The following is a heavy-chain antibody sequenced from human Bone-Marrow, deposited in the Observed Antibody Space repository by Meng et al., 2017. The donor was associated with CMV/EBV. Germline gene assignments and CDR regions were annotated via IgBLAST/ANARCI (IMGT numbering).Heavy chain of an antibody. CDR2: ISGSGGST. J-gene: IGHJ3*01. CDR1: GFTFSSYA. V-gene: IGHV3-23*01. CDR3: ARGEGTLAVAGITPRGP. Sequence: GGSLRLSCAASGFTFSSYAMSWVRQAPGKGLEWVSAISGSGGSTYYADSVKGRFTISRDNAKNSLYLQMNSLRAEDTALYYCARGEGTLAVAGITPRGPWGQGTMVTVSS. D-gene: IGHD6-19*01.